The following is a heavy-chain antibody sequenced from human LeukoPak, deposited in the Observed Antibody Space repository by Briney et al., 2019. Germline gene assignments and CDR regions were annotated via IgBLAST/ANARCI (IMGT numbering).Heavy chain of an antibody. D-gene: IGHD3-22*01. V-gene: IGHV4-59*12. CDR1: GGSISSYY. CDR2: IYYSGST. CDR3: VRDDAGPHYYDSSGNAFDI. Sequence: SETLSLTCTVSGGSISSYYWSWIRQPPGKGLEWIGYIYYSGSTSYNPSLKSRVTISVDTSKNQFSLKLSSVTAADTAVYYCVRDDAGPHYYDSSGNAFDIWGQGTMVTVSS. J-gene: IGHJ3*02.